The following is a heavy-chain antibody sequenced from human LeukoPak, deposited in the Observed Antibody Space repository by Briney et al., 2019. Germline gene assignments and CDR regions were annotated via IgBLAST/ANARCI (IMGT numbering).Heavy chain of an antibody. V-gene: IGHV4-59*01. D-gene: IGHD3-3*01. CDR1: GGSISSYY. CDR2: IYYSGST. J-gene: IGHJ2*01. CDR3: ARVSPYYDFWSGYYRGWYFDL. Sequence: SETLSLTCTVSGGSISSYYWSWIRQPPGKGLEWIGYIYYSGSTNYNPSLKSRVTISVDTSKNQFSLKLSSVTAADTAVYYCARVSPYYDFWSGYYRGWYFDLWGRGTLVTVSS.